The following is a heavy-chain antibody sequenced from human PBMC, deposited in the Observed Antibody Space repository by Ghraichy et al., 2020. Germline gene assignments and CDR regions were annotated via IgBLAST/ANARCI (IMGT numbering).Heavy chain of an antibody. V-gene: IGHV4-30-4*07. CDR3: ARRFDYYDSSGQPRYYFDY. J-gene: IGHJ4*02. CDR2: IYYSGST. CDR1: GGSISSGGYS. D-gene: IGHD3-22*01. Sequence: SQTLSLTCAVSGGSISSGGYSWSWIRQPPGKGLEWIGYIYYSGSTYYNPSLKSRVTISVDTSKNQFSLKLSSVTAADTAVYYCARRFDYYDSSGQPRYYFDYWGQGTLVTVSS.